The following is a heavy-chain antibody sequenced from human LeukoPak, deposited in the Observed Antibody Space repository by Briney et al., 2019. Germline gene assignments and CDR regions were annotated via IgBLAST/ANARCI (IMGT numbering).Heavy chain of an antibody. Sequence: ASVKVSCKVSGYTLTELSMHWVRQAPGKGLAGMGGFAPEDGERIYARKFQGRVTMTEDTSTDTAYMELSSLRSEDTAVYYCATIMRIAVAGRGALFGYWGQGTLVTVSS. D-gene: IGHD6-19*01. CDR3: ATIMRIAVAGRGALFGY. CDR1: GYTLTELS. V-gene: IGHV1-24*01. CDR2: FAPEDGER. J-gene: IGHJ4*02.